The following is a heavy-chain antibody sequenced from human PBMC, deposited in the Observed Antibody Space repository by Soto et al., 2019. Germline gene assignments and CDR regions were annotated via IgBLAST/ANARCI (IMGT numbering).Heavy chain of an antibody. CDR2: ISYDGSNK. V-gene: IGHV3-30-3*01. CDR3: ARDLEAVAGTRNWFDP. CDR1: GFTFSSYA. Sequence: QVQLVESGGGVVQPGRSLRLSCAASGFTFSSYAMHWVRQVPGKGLEWVAVISYDGSNKYYADSGKGRFTISRDNSKNTLYLQMNSLRAEDTAVYYCARDLEAVAGTRNWFDPWGQGTLVTVSS. J-gene: IGHJ5*02. D-gene: IGHD6-19*01.